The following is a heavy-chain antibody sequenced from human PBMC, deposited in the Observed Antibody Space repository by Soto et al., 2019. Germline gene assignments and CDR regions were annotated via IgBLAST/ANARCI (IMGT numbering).Heavy chain of an antibody. Sequence: SLRLSCASAGFGFTAYAMAWVRQAPGKGLEWGSTINSSGAYTYYADSVKGRFTISRDNSKNTLYLQMNRLRAEDTALYYCAKAIGSQHFDHWGQGTLVTVPS. D-gene: IGHD2-2*01. CDR2: INSSGAYT. CDR1: GFGFTAYA. CDR3: AKAIGSQHFDH. J-gene: IGHJ4*02. V-gene: IGHV3-23*01.